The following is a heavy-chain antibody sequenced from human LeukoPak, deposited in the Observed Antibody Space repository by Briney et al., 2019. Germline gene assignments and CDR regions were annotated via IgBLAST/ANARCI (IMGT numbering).Heavy chain of an antibody. Sequence: ASVKVSCKASGYTFTSYDINWVRQATGQGLEWMGWMNPNSGNTGYAQKFQGRVTITRNTSISTASMELRSRRSEDTAVYYCARGRDDAFDIWGQGTMVTVSS. J-gene: IGHJ3*02. V-gene: IGHV1-8*03. CDR1: GYTFTSYD. CDR3: ARGRDDAFDI. CDR2: MNPNSGNT.